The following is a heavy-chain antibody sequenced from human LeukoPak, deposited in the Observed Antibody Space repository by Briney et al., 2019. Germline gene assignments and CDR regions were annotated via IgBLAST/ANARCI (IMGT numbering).Heavy chain of an antibody. J-gene: IGHJ4*02. CDR3: TRESGSYHGNDY. D-gene: IGHD1-26*01. CDR1: GCTFTGYY. Sequence: GASVKVSCKASGCTFTGYYMHWVRQAPGQGLEWMGRINPNSGGTNYAQKFQGRVTMTRDTSISTAYMELSRLRSDDTAVYYCTRESGSYHGNDYWGQGTLVTVSS. V-gene: IGHV1-2*06. CDR2: INPNSGGT.